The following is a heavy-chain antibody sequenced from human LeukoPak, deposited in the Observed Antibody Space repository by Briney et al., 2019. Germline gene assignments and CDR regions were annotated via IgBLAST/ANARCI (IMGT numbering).Heavy chain of an antibody. Sequence: PGRSLRLSCAASGFPFSNYAIHWVRQAPGKGLEWVADLSCDGSSKYFADSVKGRFTLSRDTSKNTVSLQMNSLRPDDTAVCYCARSRTYTRNYFDYWGQGALVTVSS. CDR2: LSCDGSSK. D-gene: IGHD3-16*01. CDR1: GFPFSNYA. CDR3: ARSRTYTRNYFDY. J-gene: IGHJ4*02. V-gene: IGHV3-30*01.